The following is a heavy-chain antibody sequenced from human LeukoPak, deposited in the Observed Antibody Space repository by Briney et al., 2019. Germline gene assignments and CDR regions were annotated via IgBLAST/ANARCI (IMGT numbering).Heavy chain of an antibody. D-gene: IGHD2-2*01. CDR1: GFSFSSYW. CDR3: AKDNPIEKVPGLGPGS. J-gene: IGHJ5*02. V-gene: IGHV3-7*01. Sequence: GGSLRLSCAASGFSFSSYWMNWVRQAPGKGLEWVANIQQDGSEKYYVDSVKGRFTISRDNAKNSLYLQMNSLRPEDTAVYYCAKDNPIEKVPGLGPGSWGQGTLVTVSS. CDR2: IQQDGSEK.